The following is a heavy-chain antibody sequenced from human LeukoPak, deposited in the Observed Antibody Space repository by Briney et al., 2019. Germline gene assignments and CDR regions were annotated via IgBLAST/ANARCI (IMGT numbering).Heavy chain of an antibody. J-gene: IGHJ4*02. V-gene: IGHV1-2*02. CDR2: INPNSGDT. CDR3: ARDWRGIYFPDF. D-gene: IGHD1-26*01. Sequence: GASVKVSFKASGYSLPDYYMHWVRQAPGQGLEWMGWINPNSGDTNYAQKFQGRVTMTRDTSISTAYMELSRLTSDDTAVYYCARDWRGIYFPDFWGQGTLVTVSS. CDR1: GYSLPDYY.